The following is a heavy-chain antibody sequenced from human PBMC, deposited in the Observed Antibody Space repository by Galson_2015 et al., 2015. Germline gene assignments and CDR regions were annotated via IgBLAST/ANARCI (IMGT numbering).Heavy chain of an antibody. CDR1: GFTFSSYE. CDR2: ISSSGSTI. V-gene: IGHV3-48*03. D-gene: IGHD3-10*01. Sequence: SLRLSCAASGFTFSSYEMNWVRQAPGKGLEWVSYISSSGSTIYYADSVKGRFTISRDNAKNSLYLQMNSLRAEDTAVYYCGGFGELFNDAFEIWGQGTMVTVSS. J-gene: IGHJ3*02. CDR3: GGFGELFNDAFEI.